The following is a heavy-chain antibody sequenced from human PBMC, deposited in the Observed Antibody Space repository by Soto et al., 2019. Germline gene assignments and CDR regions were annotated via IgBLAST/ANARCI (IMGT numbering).Heavy chain of an antibody. D-gene: IGHD1-26*01. CDR2: IYSTGTT. V-gene: IGHV4-4*07. J-gene: IGHJ4*02. Sequence: PSETLSLTCTVSNGSIRAYYWNWIRQPAGKGLEWIGRIYSTGTTYFNPSLKSRVTMSVDTSTNQFSLRLTSVTAADTAMYYCARSSPRGEQLFFDFWGQGALVTVS. CDR3: ARSSPRGEQLFFDF. CDR1: NGSIRAYY.